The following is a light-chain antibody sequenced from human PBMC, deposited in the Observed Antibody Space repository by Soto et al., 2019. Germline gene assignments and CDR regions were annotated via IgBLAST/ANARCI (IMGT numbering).Light chain of an antibody. V-gene: IGKV3-20*01. CDR2: GAS. J-gene: IGKJ1*01. Sequence: VMTQSPEKMSVSPGERATLSRRASQSVNIYLAWYQQKPGQAPRLLIFGASSRATGIPARFSGSGSGTDFTLTISRLEPEDFAVYYCQRYGTSLTWTFGQGTMGDIK. CDR1: QSVNIY. CDR3: QRYGTSLTWT.